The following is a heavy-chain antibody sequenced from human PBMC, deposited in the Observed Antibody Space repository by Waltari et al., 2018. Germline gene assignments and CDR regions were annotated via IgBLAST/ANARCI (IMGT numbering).Heavy chain of an antibody. Sequence: EVQLVESGGGLVKPGGSLRLSCAASGFSFSIYPMSWVRQAPGKGLEWVAFISVNSEYILYADSVRGRFTISRDNAKNSLYLQMNSLTAEDTAVYYCASLASIWGQGTLVTVSS. J-gene: IGHJ4*02. V-gene: IGHV3-21*02. D-gene: IGHD3-3*02. CDR1: GFSFSIYP. CDR3: ASLASI. CDR2: ISVNSEYI.